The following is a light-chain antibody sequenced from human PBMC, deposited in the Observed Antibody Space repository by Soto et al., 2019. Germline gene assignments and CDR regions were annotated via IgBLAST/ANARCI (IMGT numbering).Light chain of an antibody. CDR2: EVN. J-gene: IGLJ2*01. CDR1: SSDVGRHNY. V-gene: IGLV2-8*01. CDR3: SSYTDTDNFVI. Sequence: QSALTQPPSASGSPGQSVTISCTGTSSDVGRHNYVSWYQQHPSKAPKLLIFEVNKRPSGVPDRFSASTSGITASLTVSGLQPEDEAAYYCSSYTDTDNFVIFGGGTKLTVL.